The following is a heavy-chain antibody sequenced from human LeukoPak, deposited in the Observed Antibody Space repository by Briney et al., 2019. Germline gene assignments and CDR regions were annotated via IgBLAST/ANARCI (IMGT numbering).Heavy chain of an antibody. Sequence: SETLSLTCNLSGGYITSYYWCWIRQPPGKGLEWIGYIYYSGSTNYNPSLKSRVTISVDTSKNQFSLKLSSVTAADTAVYYCAREDPYYDFWSGYTFDYWGQGTLVTVSS. J-gene: IGHJ4*02. CDR2: IYYSGST. D-gene: IGHD3-3*01. V-gene: IGHV4-59*01. CDR3: AREDPYYDFWSGYTFDY. CDR1: GGYITSYY.